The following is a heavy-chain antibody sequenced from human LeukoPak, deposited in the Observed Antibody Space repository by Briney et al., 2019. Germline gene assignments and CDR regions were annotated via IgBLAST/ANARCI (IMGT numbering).Heavy chain of an antibody. CDR1: GDSISSATYYY. D-gene: IGHD3-16*01. J-gene: IGHJ3*02. CDR2: IYNSGST. V-gene: IGHV4-39*01. Sequence: PSETLSLTCTVSGDSISSATYYYWGWLRQPPGKGLEWVGSIYNSGSTYYNPSLKSRLTISVDTSKNQFSLKLSSVTAADTAVCYCARRTRLWDTDAFDIWGQGTMVTVSS. CDR3: ARRTRLWDTDAFDI.